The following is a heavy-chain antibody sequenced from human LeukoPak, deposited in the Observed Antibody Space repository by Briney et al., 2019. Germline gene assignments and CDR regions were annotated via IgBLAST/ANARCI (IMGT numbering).Heavy chain of an antibody. CDR1: GITFSSYG. V-gene: IGHV3-23*01. CDR3: AKDRYSYGSPFDP. J-gene: IGHJ5*02. Sequence: GGSLRLSCAASGITFSSYGMSWVRQAPGKGLEWVSSISSTGGTTYYADSVKGRFTISRDNSKNTLYLQMNNLRAEDTAVYYCAKDRYSYGSPFDPWGQGTLVTVSS. CDR2: ISSTGGTT. D-gene: IGHD5-18*01.